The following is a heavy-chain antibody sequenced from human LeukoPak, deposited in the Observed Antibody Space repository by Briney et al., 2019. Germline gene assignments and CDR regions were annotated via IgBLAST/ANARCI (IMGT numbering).Heavy chain of an antibody. V-gene: IGHV1-18*01. Sequence: ASVKVSCKTSGYTFITYGISWVRQAPGQGLEWMGWITAYNGNTKYAQKLQDRVTTTTDTSTSTAYMELRSLRSDDTAVYYCARVNYDILTGYYIPHAFDIWGQGTMVTVSS. J-gene: IGHJ3*02. CDR2: ITAYNGNT. CDR3: ARVNYDILTGYYIPHAFDI. D-gene: IGHD3-9*01. CDR1: GYTFITYG.